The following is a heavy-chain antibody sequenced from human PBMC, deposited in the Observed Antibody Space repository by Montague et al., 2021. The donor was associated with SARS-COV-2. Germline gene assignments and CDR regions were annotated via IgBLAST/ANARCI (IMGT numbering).Heavy chain of an antibody. V-gene: IGHV4-61*08. CDR3: ARVSPRWLQFDPYFDY. CDR1: GFSLSTSGMC. Sequence: LVKPTQTLTLTCTFSGFSLSTSGMCVSWIRQPPGKGLEWIGYIYYSGSTNYNPSLKSRVTISVDTSKNQFSLKLSSVTAADTAVYYCARVSPRWLQFDPYFDYWGQGTLVTVSS. CDR2: IYYSGST. J-gene: IGHJ4*02. D-gene: IGHD5-24*01.